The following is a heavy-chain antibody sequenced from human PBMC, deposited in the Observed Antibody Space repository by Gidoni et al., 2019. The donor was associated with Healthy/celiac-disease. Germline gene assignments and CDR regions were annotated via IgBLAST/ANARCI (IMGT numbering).Heavy chain of an antibody. D-gene: IGHD6-19*01. V-gene: IGHV7-4-1*02. J-gene: IGHJ4*02. CDR2: ITTNTGNP. Sequence: QVQLVQSGSELKKPGASVKVSSKASGYPFTSYAMNWLRQAPGQGIEWMGWITTNTGNPTYAQGFTGRFGFSLDTSVSTAYLQISSLKAEDTAVYYCARAEGGQWHPGAHGYWGQGTLVTVSS. CDR1: GYPFTSYA. CDR3: ARAEGGQWHPGAHGY.